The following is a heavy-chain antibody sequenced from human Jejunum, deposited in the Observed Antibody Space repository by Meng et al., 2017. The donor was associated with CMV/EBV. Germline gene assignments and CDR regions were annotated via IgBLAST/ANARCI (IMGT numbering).Heavy chain of an antibody. J-gene: IGHJ5*01. CDR2: IADSGGST. CDR3: VNRAWLES. V-gene: IGHV3-23*01. Sequence: EVQRMESGGGLVQPEGFLRLSCAASGFTFSSQTMSWVRQAPGKGLEWVSNIADSGGSTYYADSVKGRFTISRDNSKNTLYLQMNSLRAEDTAVYYCVNRAWLESWGQGTLVTVSS. CDR1: GFTFSSQT.